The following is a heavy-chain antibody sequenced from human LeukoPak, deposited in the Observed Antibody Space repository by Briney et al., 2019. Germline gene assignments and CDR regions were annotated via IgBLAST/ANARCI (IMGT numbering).Heavy chain of an antibody. CDR2: ISYDGCNK. CDR3: ARDGSARGSCQAY. V-gene: IGHV3-30-3*01. Sequence: GRSLRLSCAASGFTFSSYAMHWVRQAPGKGLEWVAVISYDGCNKYYADSVKGRFTISRDNSKNTLYLQMNSLRAEDTAVYYCARDGSARGSCQAYWGQGTLVTVSS. J-gene: IGHJ4*02. CDR1: GFTFSSYA. D-gene: IGHD2-15*01.